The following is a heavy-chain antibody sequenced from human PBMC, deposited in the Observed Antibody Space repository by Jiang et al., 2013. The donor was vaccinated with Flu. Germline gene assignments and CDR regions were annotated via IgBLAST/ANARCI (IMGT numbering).Heavy chain of an antibody. CDR1: GDSINSYY. V-gene: IGHV4-59*01. D-gene: IGHD3-3*01. CDR3: ARDPSNTIFGVAQRYWYFDL. J-gene: IGHJ2*01. Sequence: GPGLVKPSETLSLTCSVSGDSINSYYWSWIRQAPGKGLEWIAHIYYTGTTDYNPSLKSRVTISVDRSMNQFSLKLNSVTAADTAVYYCARDPSNTIFGVAQRYWYFDLWGRGTLVTVSS. CDR2: IYYTGTT.